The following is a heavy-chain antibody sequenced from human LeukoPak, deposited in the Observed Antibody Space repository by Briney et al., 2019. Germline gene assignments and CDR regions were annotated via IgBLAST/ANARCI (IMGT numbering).Heavy chain of an antibody. CDR3: AKDDHYDYVWGSYRYYGY. CDR2: IRYDGSNK. D-gene: IGHD3-16*02. Sequence: GGSLRLSCAASGFTFSSYGMHWVRQAPGKGLEWVAFIRYDGSNKYYADSVKGRFTISRDNSKNTLYLQMNSLRAEDTAVYYCAKDDHYDYVWGSYRYYGYWGQGTLVTVSS. J-gene: IGHJ4*02. CDR1: GFTFSSYG. V-gene: IGHV3-30*02.